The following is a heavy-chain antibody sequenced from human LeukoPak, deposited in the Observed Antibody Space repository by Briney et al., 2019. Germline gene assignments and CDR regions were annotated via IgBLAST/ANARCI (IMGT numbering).Heavy chain of an antibody. CDR1: GGTFSSYT. CDR3: ARESVVWAVAGNSHWFDP. J-gene: IGHJ5*02. CDR2: ISAYNGNT. D-gene: IGHD6-19*01. V-gene: IGHV1-18*01. Sequence: GASVKVSCKASGGTFSSYTITWVRQAPGQGLEWMGWISAYNGNTNYAQKLQGRVTMTKDTSTSTAYMELRSLRSDDTAVYYCARESVVWAVAGNSHWFDPWGQGTLVTVSS.